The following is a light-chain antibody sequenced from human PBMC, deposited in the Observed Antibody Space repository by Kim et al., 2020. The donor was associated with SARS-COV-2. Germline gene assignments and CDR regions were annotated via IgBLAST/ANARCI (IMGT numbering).Light chain of an antibody. CDR1: QSVGTW. V-gene: IGKV1-5*03. J-gene: IGKJ2*01. Sequence: DIQLTQSPSTLSVSVGDRVALTCRASQSVGTWVAWYQQKPGRAPKLLIYGASNLVSGVPARFSGSGSKTEFTLTIDSLQPEDSATYYCQQYDRYSPTSAFGPGTKLDI. CDR3: QQYDRYSPTSA. CDR2: GAS.